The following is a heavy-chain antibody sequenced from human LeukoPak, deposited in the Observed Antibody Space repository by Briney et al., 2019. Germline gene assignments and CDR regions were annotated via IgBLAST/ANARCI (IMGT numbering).Heavy chain of an antibody. D-gene: IGHD6-13*01. CDR3: ARPVVAAGRAFDI. CDR2: IGSGGNYI. J-gene: IGHJ3*02. CDR1: GFTFSIYS. V-gene: IGHV3-21*01. Sequence: GGSLRLSCAASGFTFSIYSMNWVRQAPGTGLEWVSSIGSGGNYIYYADSLKGRFTISRDNAKNSLYLQMNSLRVEDTAVYYCARPVVAAGRAFDIWGLGTMVTVSS.